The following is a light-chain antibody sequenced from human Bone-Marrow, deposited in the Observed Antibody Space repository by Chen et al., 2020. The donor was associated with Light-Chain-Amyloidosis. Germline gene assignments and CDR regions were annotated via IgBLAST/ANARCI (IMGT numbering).Light chain of an antibody. J-gene: IGLJ1*01. Sequence: QSALTQPASVSGSPGQSITISCTGTSSDVGGDNHVSWYQQHPDKAPKLMIYEVTNRPSWVPVRFSGSRSDDTASLTISGLQNEDEADYFCSSYTITNTLVFGSGTRLTVL. CDR3: SSYTITNTLV. CDR2: EVT. V-gene: IGLV2-14*01. CDR1: SSDVGGDNH.